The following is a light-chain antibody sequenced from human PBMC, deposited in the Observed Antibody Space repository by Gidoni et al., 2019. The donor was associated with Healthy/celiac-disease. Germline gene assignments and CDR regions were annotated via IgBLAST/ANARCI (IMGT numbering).Light chain of an antibody. CDR3: QVWDSSTAHV. V-gene: IGLV3-9*01. Sequence: SYELTQPPSVSVPLGQTARITCGGNNMGSKNVHWYQQKPGQAPVLVIYRDSNRPSGIPERFSGSNSGNTATLTISRAQAGDEADYYCQVWDSSTAHVFGTGTKVTVL. J-gene: IGLJ1*01. CDR2: RDS. CDR1: NMGSKN.